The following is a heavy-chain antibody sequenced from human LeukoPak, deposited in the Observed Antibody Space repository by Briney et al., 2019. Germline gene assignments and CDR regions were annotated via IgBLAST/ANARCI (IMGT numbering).Heavy chain of an antibody. D-gene: IGHD1-26*01. CDR3: STWELLMEDY. V-gene: IGHV1-2*02. J-gene: IGHJ4*02. CDR2: INPNSGGT. Sequence: ASVKVSCKASGYTFTGYYIHWVRQAPGQGLEWMGWINPNSGGTNYAQKFQGRVTMTRDTSISTAYMEVSRLRSDDTAVYYCSTWELLMEDYWGQGTLVTVSS. CDR1: GYTFTGYY.